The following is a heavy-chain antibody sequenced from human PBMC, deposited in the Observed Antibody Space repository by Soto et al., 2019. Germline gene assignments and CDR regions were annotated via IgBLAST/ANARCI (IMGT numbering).Heavy chain of an antibody. V-gene: IGHV4-59*01. J-gene: IGHJ6*02. D-gene: IGHD7-27*01. CDR2: IYYSGST. Sequence: PSETLSLTCTVSGGSISSYYWSWIRQPPGKGLEWIGYIYYSGSTNYNPSLKSRVTISVDTSKNQFSLKLSSVTAADTAVYYCARGYWGLNYYYGMDVWGQGTTVTVSS. CDR1: GGSISSYY. CDR3: ARGYWGLNYYYGMDV.